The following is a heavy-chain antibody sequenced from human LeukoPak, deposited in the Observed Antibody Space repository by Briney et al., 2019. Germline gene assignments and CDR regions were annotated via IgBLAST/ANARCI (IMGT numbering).Heavy chain of an antibody. Sequence: SETLSLTCTVSGASMKSYYWTWIRQPPGKGLKWMGHMFYSGSTNYNPSLKSRVSISVDTSKNQFSLKLSAVTAADTAVYYCARGHHPSDPRYYGEYNWFDPWGQGTLVTVSS. CDR3: ARGHHPSDPRYYGEYNWFDP. D-gene: IGHD3-10*01. CDR2: MFYSGST. J-gene: IGHJ5*02. CDR1: GASMKSYY. V-gene: IGHV4-59*01.